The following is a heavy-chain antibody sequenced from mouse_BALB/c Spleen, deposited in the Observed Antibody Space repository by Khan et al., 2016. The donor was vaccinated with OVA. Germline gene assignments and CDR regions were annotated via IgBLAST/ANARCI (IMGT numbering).Heavy chain of an antibody. J-gene: IGHJ4*01. CDR2: INPRSDYT. D-gene: IGHD2-14*01. CDR3: ARRTTEYALDY. Sequence: QVQLKQSGAELARPGASVKMSCKASGYTFPSHTMHWVKQRPGQGLEWIGYINPRSDYTQYNQKFNDKATLTADISSSTAYMQLSSLTSEDSAVYYCARRTTEYALDYWGQGTSVTVSS. V-gene: IGHV1-4*01. CDR1: GYTFPSHT.